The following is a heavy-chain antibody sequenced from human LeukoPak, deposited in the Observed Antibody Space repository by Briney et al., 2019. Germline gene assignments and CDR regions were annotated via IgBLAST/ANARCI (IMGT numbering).Heavy chain of an antibody. Sequence: PGGSLRLSCAASGFTFSSYWMSWVRQAPGKGLEWVANIQQDGIEKYYVDSVKGRFTISRDNAKNSLYLQMNSLRAEDTAVYYCARGDTMVREVIKAYYYYYMDVWGKVTTVTVSS. V-gene: IGHV3-7*01. CDR1: GFTFSSYW. D-gene: IGHD3-10*01. J-gene: IGHJ6*03. CDR2: IQQDGIEK. CDR3: ARGDTMVREVIKAYYYYYMDV.